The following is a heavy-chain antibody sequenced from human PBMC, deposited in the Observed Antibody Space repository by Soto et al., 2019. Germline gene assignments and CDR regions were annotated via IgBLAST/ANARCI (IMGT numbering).Heavy chain of an antibody. V-gene: IGHV4-31*03. CDR2: IYYSGST. CDR3: ARVNLIAARPEWFDP. CDR1: GGSISSGGYY. J-gene: IGHJ5*02. D-gene: IGHD6-6*01. Sequence: QVQLQESGPGLVKPSQTLSLTCTVSGGSISSGGYYWSWIRQHPGKGLEWIGYIYYSGSTYYNPSLKRRVTISVDTSKNQFSLKLSSVTAADTAVYYCARVNLIAARPEWFDPWGQGTLVTVSS.